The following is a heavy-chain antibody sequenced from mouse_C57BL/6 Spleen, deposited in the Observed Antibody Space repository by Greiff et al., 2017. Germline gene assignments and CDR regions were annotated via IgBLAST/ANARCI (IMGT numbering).Heavy chain of an antibody. Sequence: VQLKESGPELVKPGASVKIPCKASGYTFTDYNMDWVKQSHGKSLEWIGDINPNNGGTIYNEKFKGKATLTVDKSSSTAYMELRSLTSEDSAVYYCARDEGWLIRGYAMDYWGQGTSGTVSA. CDR3: ARDEGWLIRGYAMDY. CDR1: GYTFTDYN. CDR2: INPNNGGT. J-gene: IGHJ4*01. D-gene: IGHD2-3*01. V-gene: IGHV1-18*01.